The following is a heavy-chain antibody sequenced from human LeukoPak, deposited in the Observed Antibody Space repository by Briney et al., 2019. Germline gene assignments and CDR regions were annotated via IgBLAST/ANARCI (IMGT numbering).Heavy chain of an antibody. CDR3: ARDCTGGSCYPPSDAFDS. Sequence: SETLSLTCTVSGGSVSSYYWSWVRQPPGQGLEWIGYVYYGGTTSYSPSLKSRVTMSIDRSKNQFSLTLFSVTAADTAIYYCARDCTGGSCYPPSDAFDSWGQGTKVTVSS. CDR2: VYYGGTT. V-gene: IGHV4-59*02. CDR1: GGSVSSYY. D-gene: IGHD2-15*01. J-gene: IGHJ3*02.